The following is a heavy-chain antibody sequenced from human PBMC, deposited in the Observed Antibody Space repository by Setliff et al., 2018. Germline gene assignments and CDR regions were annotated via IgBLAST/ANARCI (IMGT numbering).Heavy chain of an antibody. CDR3: TRLHKGAFDI. Sequence: GVLKISCAASGFTFSVSSIHWVRQASGKGLEWVGRIRNKVSSYSTGYAVSVKGRFTIARDDSKNMAYLQMNSLKTEDTAMYYCTRLHKGAFDIWGRGTMVTVSS. V-gene: IGHV3-73*01. CDR2: IRNKVSSYST. CDR1: GFTFSVSS. J-gene: IGHJ3*02. D-gene: IGHD5-18*01.